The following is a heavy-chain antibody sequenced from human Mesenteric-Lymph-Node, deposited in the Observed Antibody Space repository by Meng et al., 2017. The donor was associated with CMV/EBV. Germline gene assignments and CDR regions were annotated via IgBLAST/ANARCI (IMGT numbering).Heavy chain of an antibody. CDR3: ARVGLYTAVVIDSYAFEI. V-gene: IGHV4-39*07. D-gene: IGHD2/OR15-2a*01. J-gene: IGHJ3*02. Sequence: SETLSLTCTVSGGSISSSSYYWGWIRQPPGKGLEWIGSIYYSGSTYYNPSLKSRVTISVDTSKNQFSLKLSSVTAADTAVYYCARVGLYTAVVIDSYAFEIWGQGTMVTVSS. CDR2: IYYSGST. CDR1: GGSISSSSYY.